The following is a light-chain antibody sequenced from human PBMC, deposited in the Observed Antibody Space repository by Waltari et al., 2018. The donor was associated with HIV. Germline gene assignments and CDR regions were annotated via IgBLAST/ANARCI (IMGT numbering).Light chain of an antibody. Sequence: SHELAQPPSVSVSPGQTARLTCSGDALATQYVYWYQQKSGQAPVLVLHEGYRRPAGVPERFYGSSSGTMATLTISAAHVDDEGDYYCFSRDSSGRQGLFGGGTKLTV. V-gene: IGLV3-10*01. J-gene: IGLJ2*01. CDR2: EGY. CDR3: FSRDSSGRQGL. CDR1: ALATQY.